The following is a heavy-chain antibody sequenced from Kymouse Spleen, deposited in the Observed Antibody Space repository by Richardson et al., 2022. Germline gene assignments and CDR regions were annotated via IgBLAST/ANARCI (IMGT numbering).Heavy chain of an antibody. D-gene: IGHD4-11,IGHD4-11*01. CDR1: GFTFSSYG. CDR3: AKDTVTHYYYYYGMDV. CDR2: ISYDGSNK. J-gene: IGHJ6*02. V-gene: IGHV3-30*18. Sequence: QVQLVESGGGVVQPGRSLRLSCAASGFTFSSYGMHWVRQAPGKGLEWVAVISYDGSNKYYADSVKGRFTISRDNSKNTLYLQMNSLRAEDTAVYYCAKDTVTHYYYYYGMDVWGQGTTVTVSS.